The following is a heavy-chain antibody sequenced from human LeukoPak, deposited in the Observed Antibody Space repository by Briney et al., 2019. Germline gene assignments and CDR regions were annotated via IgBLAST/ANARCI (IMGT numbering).Heavy chain of an antibody. V-gene: IGHV3-23*01. Sequence: PGGSLRLSCAASGFTFSSYAMSWVRQAPGKGLEWVSGISGSGGSTYYADSVKGRFTISRDNSKNTLYLQMNSLRAEDTAVYYCARDAYGDDALDIWGQGTMVTVSS. J-gene: IGHJ3*02. D-gene: IGHD3-10*01. CDR2: ISGSGGST. CDR3: ARDAYGDDALDI. CDR1: GFTFSSYA.